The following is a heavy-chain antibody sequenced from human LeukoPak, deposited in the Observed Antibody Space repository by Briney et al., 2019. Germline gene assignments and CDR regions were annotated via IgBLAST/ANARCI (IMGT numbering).Heavy chain of an antibody. CDR1: GFTFDDYA. Sequence: PGGSLRLSCAASGFTFDDYAMHWVRQAPGKGLEWVSGISWNSGSIGYADSVKGRFTISRDNAKNSLYLQMNSLRAEDTALYYCAKDLKGYYYDSSGPSAFDIWGQGTMVTVSS. D-gene: IGHD3-22*01. J-gene: IGHJ3*02. CDR2: ISWNSGSI. V-gene: IGHV3-9*01. CDR3: AKDLKGYYYDSSGPSAFDI.